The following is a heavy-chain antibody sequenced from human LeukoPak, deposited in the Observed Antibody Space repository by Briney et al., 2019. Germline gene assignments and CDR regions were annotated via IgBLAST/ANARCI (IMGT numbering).Heavy chain of an antibody. Sequence: KPSETLSLTCAVSGYSISSGYYWGWIRQPPGKGLEWIGSIYHSGSTYYNPSLKSRVTISVDTSKNQFSLKLSSVTAADTAVYYCARHGNLQGGSWYYFDYWGQGTLVTVSS. CDR1: GYSISSGYY. V-gene: IGHV4-38-2*01. CDR3: ARHGNLQGGSWYYFDY. J-gene: IGHJ4*02. D-gene: IGHD6-13*01. CDR2: IYHSGST.